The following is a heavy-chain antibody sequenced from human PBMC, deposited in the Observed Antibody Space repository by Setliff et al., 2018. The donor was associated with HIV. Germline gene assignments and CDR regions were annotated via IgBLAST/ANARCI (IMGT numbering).Heavy chain of an antibody. J-gene: IGHJ4*02. CDR3: ARSYGYNVDY. CDR2: VYYSGSS. Sequence: SETLSLTCTVSGDSISSYYWTWIRQPPGKGLEWIGYVYYSGSSNYNPSLQSRVTISVDTSKNQFFLILSSVTTADTAMYYCARSYGYNVDYWGQGKLVTVSS. V-gene: IGHV4-59*01. CDR1: GDSISSYY. D-gene: IGHD3-16*01.